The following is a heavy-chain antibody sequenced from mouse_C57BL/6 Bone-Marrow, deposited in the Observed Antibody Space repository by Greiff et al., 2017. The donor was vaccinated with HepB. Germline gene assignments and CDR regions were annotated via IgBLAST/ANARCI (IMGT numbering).Heavy chain of an antibody. V-gene: IGHV7-1*01. J-gene: IGHJ4*01. CDR2: SRNKANDYTT. CDR1: GFTFSDFY. D-gene: IGHD2-3*01. Sequence: DVKLVESGGGLVQSGRSLRLSCATSGFTFSDFYMEWVRQAPGKGLEWIAASRNKANDYTTEYSASVKGRFIVSRDTSQSILYLQMNALRAEDTAIYYCARDALYDGMDYWGQGTSVTVSS. CDR3: ARDALYDGMDY.